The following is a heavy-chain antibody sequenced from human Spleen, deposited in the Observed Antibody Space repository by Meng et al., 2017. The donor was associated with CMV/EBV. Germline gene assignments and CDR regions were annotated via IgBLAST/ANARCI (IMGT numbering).Heavy chain of an antibody. Sequence: VGPLRLSCEASGFTFRSYAMHWVRQAPGKGLEWVAFIRYDGNDRYYADAAKGRFTITRDNSKSTLYLQMNSLRAEDTAVYYCAGMSVVVPTAMGVNYYHYGLDVWGQGTTVTVSS. V-gene: IGHV3-30*02. CDR3: AGMSVVVPTAMGVNYYHYGLDV. D-gene: IGHD2-2*01. CDR2: IRYDGNDR. CDR1: GFTFRSYA. J-gene: IGHJ6*02.